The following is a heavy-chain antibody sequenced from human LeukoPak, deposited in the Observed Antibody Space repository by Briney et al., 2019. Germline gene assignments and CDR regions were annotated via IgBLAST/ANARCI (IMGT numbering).Heavy chain of an antibody. Sequence: GGSLRLSCAASGFTVSSNYMSWVRQAPGKGLEWVSSISSSSSYIYYADSVKGRFTISRDNAKNSLYLQMNSLRAEDTAVYYCARDGNLEQWLAYFDYWGQGTLVTVSS. V-gene: IGHV3-21*01. CDR2: ISSSSSYI. D-gene: IGHD6-19*01. CDR1: GFTVSSNY. CDR3: ARDGNLEQWLAYFDY. J-gene: IGHJ4*02.